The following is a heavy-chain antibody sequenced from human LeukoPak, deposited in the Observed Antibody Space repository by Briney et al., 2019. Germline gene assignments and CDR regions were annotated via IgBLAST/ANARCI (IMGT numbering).Heavy chain of an antibody. V-gene: IGHV3-30-3*01. J-gene: IGHJ4*02. CDR1: GFXXXNYD. CDR3: ARQEGYYFDS. Sequence: LXLXXXXSGFXXXNYDMHWVRQAPGKGLEWVASISYDGGHKYYTDSVKGRFIFSRDNSKNTLYLQMNSLKTEDTAVYYCARQEGYYFDSWGQGTLVIVSS. CDR2: ISYDGGHK.